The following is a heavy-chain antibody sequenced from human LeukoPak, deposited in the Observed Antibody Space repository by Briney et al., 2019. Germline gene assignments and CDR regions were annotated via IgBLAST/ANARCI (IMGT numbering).Heavy chain of an antibody. J-gene: IGHJ4*02. CDR3: AKDEYYDSSGYYSSQYFDY. D-gene: IGHD3-22*01. CDR1: GFSFSSYA. CDR2: ISGSGGST. V-gene: IGHV3-23*01. Sequence: GGSLRLSCAASGFSFSSYAMSWVRQAPGKGLECVSAISGSGGSTYYADSVKGRFTISRDNSKNTLYLQMNSLRAEDTAVYYCAKDEYYDSSGYYSSQYFDYWGQGTLVTVSS.